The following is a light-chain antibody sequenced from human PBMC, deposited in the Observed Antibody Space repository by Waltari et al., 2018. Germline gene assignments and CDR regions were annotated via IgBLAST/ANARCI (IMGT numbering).Light chain of an antibody. J-gene: IGKJ3*01. CDR2: GAS. CDR1: QSVSNY. CDR3: CQHSSGFT. Sequence: VILTQSPATLSLSPGERATLSCRASQSVSNYLAWYHQKPGQAPRLLIYGASNRATGIPDRFSGSGSGTDFTLTISSLEPEDVVVYHCCQHSSGFTFGPGTKLDIK. V-gene: IGKV3-11*01.